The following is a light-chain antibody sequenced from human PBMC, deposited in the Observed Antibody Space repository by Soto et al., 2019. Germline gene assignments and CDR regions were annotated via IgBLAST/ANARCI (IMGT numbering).Light chain of an antibody. V-gene: IGLV2-23*01. CDR2: EGS. CDR1: SSDVGSYNL. J-gene: IGLJ2*01. CDR3: CSYPGSSTGVV. Sequence: QSALTQPASVSGSPGQSITISCTGTSSDVGSYNLVSWYQQHPGKAPKLMIYEGSKRPSGVSNRFSGSKSGNTASLTISGLQAEDEADYYCCSYPGSSTGVVFGGGIKLTVL.